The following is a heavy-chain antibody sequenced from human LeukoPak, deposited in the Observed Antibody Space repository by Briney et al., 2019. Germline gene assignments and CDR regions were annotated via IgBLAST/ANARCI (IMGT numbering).Heavy chain of an antibody. CDR2: ISAYNGNT. CDR1: GYTFTSYG. Sequence: ASVKVSCKASGYTFTSYGISWVRQAPGQGLEWMGWISAYNGNTNYAQKLQGRVTMTTDTSTSTAYMELRSLRSDDTAVYYCARGLFGYESSSYGGDYWGQGTLVTVSS. V-gene: IGHV1-18*01. J-gene: IGHJ4*02. CDR3: ARGLFGYESSSYGGDY. D-gene: IGHD3-22*01.